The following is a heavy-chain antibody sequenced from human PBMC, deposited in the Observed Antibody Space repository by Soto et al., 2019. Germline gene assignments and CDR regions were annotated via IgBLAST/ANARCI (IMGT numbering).Heavy chain of an antibody. J-gene: IGHJ3*02. CDR3: AREVAADGTFREDVFDI. CDR1: GYTFTSYY. D-gene: IGHD6-13*01. V-gene: IGHV1-46*01. Sequence: ASVKVSCKASGYTFTSYYMHWVRQAPGQGLEWMGIINPSGGSTSYAQKFQGRVTMTRDTSTSTVYMELSSLKQDDTAVYYCAREVAADGTFREDVFDIWGQGTLVTVSS. CDR2: INPSGGST.